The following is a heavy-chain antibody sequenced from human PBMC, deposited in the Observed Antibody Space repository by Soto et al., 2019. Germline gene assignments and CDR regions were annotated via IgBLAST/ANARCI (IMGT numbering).Heavy chain of an antibody. CDR2: IIPTYRTA. Sequence: QVQLVPSGAEVKKPGSSVKFSCQASGGTFSPYAFSWVRQAPGQGLEWMGGIIPTYRTANYAQRFQGRLTITADDSTSTDYMELRSLTPEDTAVSYCARETSLLPHFWSSYETYQYCAMYVWGQGTTVTVSS. V-gene: IGHV1-69*01. CDR1: GGTFSPYA. D-gene: IGHD3-3*02. CDR3: ARETSLLPHFWSSYETYQYCAMYV. J-gene: IGHJ6*02.